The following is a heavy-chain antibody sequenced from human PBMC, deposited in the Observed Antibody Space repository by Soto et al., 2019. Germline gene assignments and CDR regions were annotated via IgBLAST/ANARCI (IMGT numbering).Heavy chain of an antibody. V-gene: IGHV4-4*02. CDR2: IYHSGST. CDR1: CGSISSSNW. J-gene: IGHJ4*02. Sequence: SETLSLTCAVSCGSISSSNWWSWVRQPPGKGLEWIGEIYHSGSTNYNPSLKSRVTISVDKSKNQFSLKLSSVTAADTAVYYCASLAVAGTGEWDYWGQGTLVTVSS. D-gene: IGHD6-19*01. CDR3: ASLAVAGTGEWDY.